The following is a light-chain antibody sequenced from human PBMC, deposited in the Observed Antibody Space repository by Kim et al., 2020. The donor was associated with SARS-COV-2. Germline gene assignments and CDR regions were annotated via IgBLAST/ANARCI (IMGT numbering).Light chain of an antibody. CDR1: QSVSTH. J-gene: IGKJ2*01. CDR3: QQYNRWPPYI. Sequence: VPPGERATLSCRTMQSVSTHLAWYQQKPGQAPRLLIYGPSTRATGIPPRFSGSGSGTEFTLTISSLQSEDFAIYYCQQYNRWPPYIFGQGTKLEI. CDR2: GPS. V-gene: IGKV3-15*01.